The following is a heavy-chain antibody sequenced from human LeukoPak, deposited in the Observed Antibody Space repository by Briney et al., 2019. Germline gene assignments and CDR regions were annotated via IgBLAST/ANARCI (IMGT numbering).Heavy chain of an antibody. CDR2: TYYRSQWYS. V-gene: IGHV6-1*01. CDR3: ARYQLCQGRETTPFDY. CDR1: GDSVSRNNVA. J-gene: IGHJ4*02. D-gene: IGHD1-14*01. Sequence: SQTLSLTCAISGDSVSRNNVAWNWIRQSPSRGLDWLGRTYYRSQWYSDYAESVKGRITINPDTSKNQFSLQLNSVTPEDTAVYYCARYQLCQGRETTPFDYWGQGTLVTVSS.